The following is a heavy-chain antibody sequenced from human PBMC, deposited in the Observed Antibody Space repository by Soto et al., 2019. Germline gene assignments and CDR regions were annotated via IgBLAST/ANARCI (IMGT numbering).Heavy chain of an antibody. CDR1: GFTFNNYA. CDR2: ISGGGDTT. CDR3: AKGRGGSGSLNPRVDF. V-gene: IGHV3-23*01. D-gene: IGHD3-10*01. Sequence: EVQLLESGGGLVQPGGSLRLSCAASGFTFNNYAMTWVRQAPGKGLEWVSAISGGGDTTYYADSVKGRFTVSRDGSKNTFYLQMSSLRAGDTALYYCAKGRGGSGSLNPRVDFLRQGTLVTVS. J-gene: IGHJ4*02.